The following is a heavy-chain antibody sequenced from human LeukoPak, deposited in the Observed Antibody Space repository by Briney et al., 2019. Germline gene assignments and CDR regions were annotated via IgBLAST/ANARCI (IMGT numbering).Heavy chain of an antibody. CDR1: GYTFTGYY. J-gene: IGHJ4*02. CDR2: INPNSGGI. V-gene: IGHV1-2*02. D-gene: IGHD5-12*01. Sequence: ASVKVSCKASGYTFTGYYMHWVRQAPGQGLEWMGWINPNSGGINYAQKFQGRVTMTRDTSMSTAYLELSRLRSDDTAVYYCARAIRGYGLALDYWGQGTLVTVSS. CDR3: ARAIRGYGLALDY.